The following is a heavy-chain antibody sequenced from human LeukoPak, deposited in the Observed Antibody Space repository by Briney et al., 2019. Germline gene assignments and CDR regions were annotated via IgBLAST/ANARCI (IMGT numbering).Heavy chain of an antibody. CDR2: IKQDGSEK. Sequence: PGGSLRLSCAASGLTFSSYWMSWVRQAPGKGLEWVANIKQDGSEKYYVDSVKGRFTISRDNAKNSLYLQMNSLRAEDTAVYYCARVDFWSETSATPLDYWGQGTLVTVSS. CDR3: ARVDFWSETSATPLDY. V-gene: IGHV3-7*01. J-gene: IGHJ4*02. CDR1: GLTFSSYW. D-gene: IGHD3-3*01.